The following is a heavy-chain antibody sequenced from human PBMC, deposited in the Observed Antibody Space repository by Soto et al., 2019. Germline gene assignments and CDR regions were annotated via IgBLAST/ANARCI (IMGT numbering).Heavy chain of an antibody. V-gene: IGHV4-39*02. Sequence: QLQLQESGPGLVKPSETLSLTCSVSGDSINSDKYYWGWIRQPPGKGLEWMGSIYFRGNTYYNPSLQTRVTISLDKSKSHFSLKLNSVTAADSAVYFCARLEGLATISYYFDFWGQGALVTVSS. CDR3: ARLEGLATISYYFDF. CDR1: GDSINSDKYY. CDR2: IYFRGNT. D-gene: IGHD3-9*01. J-gene: IGHJ4*02.